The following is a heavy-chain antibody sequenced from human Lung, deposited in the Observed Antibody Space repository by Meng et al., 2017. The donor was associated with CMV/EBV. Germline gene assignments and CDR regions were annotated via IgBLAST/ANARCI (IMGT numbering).Heavy chain of an antibody. CDR2: IRYDGSNK. Sequence: GGXXRLSCAASGFTFSSYGMHWVRQAPGKGLEWVAFIRYDGSNKYYADSVKGRFTISRDNSKNTLYLQMNSLRAEDTAVYYCAKVVRLGYCSSTSCPARSYYYYGMDVWXQGTTVT. CDR1: GFTFSSYG. V-gene: IGHV3-30*02. CDR3: AKVVRLGYCSSTSCPARSYYYYGMDV. D-gene: IGHD2-2*01. J-gene: IGHJ6*01.